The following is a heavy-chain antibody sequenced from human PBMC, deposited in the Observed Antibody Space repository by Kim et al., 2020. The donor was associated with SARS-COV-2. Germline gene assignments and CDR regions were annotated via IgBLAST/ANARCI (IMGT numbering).Heavy chain of an antibody. CDR2: IYSGGST. V-gene: IGHV3-53*01. CDR1: GFTVSSNY. D-gene: IGHD3-10*01. J-gene: IGHJ6*02. CDR3: AREGGFGELTLDYYYGMDV. Sequence: GGSLRLSCAASGFTVSSNYMSWVRQAPGKGLEWVSVIYSGGSTYYADSVKGRFTISRDNSKNTLYLQMNSLRAEDTAVYYCAREGGFGELTLDYYYGMDVWGQGTTVTVSS.